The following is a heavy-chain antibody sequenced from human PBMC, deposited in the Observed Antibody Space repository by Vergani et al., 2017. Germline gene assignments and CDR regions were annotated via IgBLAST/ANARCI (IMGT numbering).Heavy chain of an antibody. D-gene: IGHD1/OR15-1a*01. CDR3: AGGDLNWNIVNGAFDM. CDR2: ISNDGSNR. J-gene: IGHJ3*02. CDR1: GFSFSTYG. V-gene: IGHV3-30*03. Sequence: QVQLVESGGGVVQPGRSLRLSCAASGFSFSTYGMHWFRPAPGKGLEWVAVISNDGSNRYCLDSVKGRFSISRDNSENTLYLQMNSLQIEDTAMYYCAGGDLNWNIVNGAFDMGGQGTMVTVSS.